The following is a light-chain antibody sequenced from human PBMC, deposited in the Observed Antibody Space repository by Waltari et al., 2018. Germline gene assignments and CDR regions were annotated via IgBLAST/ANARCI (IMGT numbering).Light chain of an antibody. CDR2: GTS. Sequence: EIVLTQSPGTLSLSPGERATLSCRASQSVTSISLTWYQQKLGQAPRLLIYGTSTRATGIPDRFSGSGSGTDFTLTISILEAEDFSVYYCEQYDGEVVTFGGGTKVEI. V-gene: IGKV3-20*01. CDR3: EQYDGEVVT. CDR1: QSVTSIS. J-gene: IGKJ4*01.